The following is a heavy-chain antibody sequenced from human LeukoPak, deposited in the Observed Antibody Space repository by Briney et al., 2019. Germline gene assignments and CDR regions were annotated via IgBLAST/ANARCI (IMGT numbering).Heavy chain of an antibody. CDR3: RTDYYYYGMDV. Sequence: ASVKVSCKASGGTFSSYAISWVRQAPGQGLEWMGGIIPIFGTANYAQKFQGRVTITADESTSTAYMELSSLRSEDTAVYYCRTDYYYYGMDVWGQGTTVTVSS. J-gene: IGHJ6*02. V-gene: IGHV1-69*13. CDR2: IIPIFGTA. CDR1: GGTFSSYA.